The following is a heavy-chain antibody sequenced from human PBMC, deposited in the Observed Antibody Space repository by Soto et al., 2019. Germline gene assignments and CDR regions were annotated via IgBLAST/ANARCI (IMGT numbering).Heavy chain of an antibody. CDR1: GGSVSSGSYY. D-gene: IGHD6-13*01. J-gene: IGHJ4*02. Sequence: QVQLQESGPGLVKPSETLSLTCTVSGGSVSSGSYYWSWIRQPPGKGLEWIGYIYYSGSTNYNPSLKSRVTISVDTSKNQFSLKLSSVTAADTAVYYCARDPRGAAAVFWGQGTLVTVSS. CDR2: IYYSGST. V-gene: IGHV4-61*01. CDR3: ARDPRGAAAVF.